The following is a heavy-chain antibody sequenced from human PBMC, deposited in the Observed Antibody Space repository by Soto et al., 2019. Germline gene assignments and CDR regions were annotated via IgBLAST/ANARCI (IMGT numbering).Heavy chain of an antibody. Sequence: QLQLQESGPGLVKPSETLSLTCTVSGGSISSSSYYWGWIRQPPGKGLEWIGSIYYSGSTYYNPSLKSRVTISVDTSKNQFSLKLSSVTAADTAVYYCAMLGYCSSTSCRYQNWFDPWGQGTLVTVSS. V-gene: IGHV4-39*01. CDR1: GGSISSSSYY. CDR3: AMLGYCSSTSCRYQNWFDP. D-gene: IGHD2-2*01. CDR2: IYYSGST. J-gene: IGHJ5*02.